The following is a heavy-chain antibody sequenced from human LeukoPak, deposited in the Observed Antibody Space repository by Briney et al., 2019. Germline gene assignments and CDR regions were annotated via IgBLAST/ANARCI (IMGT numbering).Heavy chain of an antibody. CDR2: IIPIFGTA. CDR3: ASATSSSSYFDY. CDR1: GGTFSSYA. V-gene: IGHV1-69*13. D-gene: IGHD6-6*01. J-gene: IGHJ4*02. Sequence: SVNVSCKASGGTFSSYAISWVRQAPGQGLEWMGGIIPIFGTANYAQKLHGRVTITADESTSTSYMQLSSLASEDTVVYYWASATSSSSYFDYWGQGTLVTVSS.